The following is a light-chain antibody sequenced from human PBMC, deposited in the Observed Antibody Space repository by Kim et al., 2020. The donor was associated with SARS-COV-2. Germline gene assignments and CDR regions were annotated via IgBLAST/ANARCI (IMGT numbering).Light chain of an antibody. Sequence: LSPGERAPLSCRASQSVHNNYLAWYQQMPGQAPRLLIYAASTRATGIPDRFSGSGSGTDFTLTISRLEPADFAVYYCQQYGTSRTFGQGTKVDIK. CDR3: QQYGTSRT. CDR1: QSVHNNY. V-gene: IGKV3-20*01. J-gene: IGKJ1*01. CDR2: AAS.